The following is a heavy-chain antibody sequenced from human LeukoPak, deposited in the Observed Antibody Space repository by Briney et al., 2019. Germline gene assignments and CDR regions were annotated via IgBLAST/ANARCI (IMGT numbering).Heavy chain of an antibody. Sequence: GRSLRLSSAASGFTFSSYAMHWVRQAPGKGLEWVAVISYDGSNKYYADSVKGRFTISRDNSKNTLYLQMNSLRAEDTAVYYCASQDIAVAGNYYFDYWGQGTLVTVSS. CDR3: ASQDIAVAGNYYFDY. CDR2: ISYDGSNK. V-gene: IGHV3-30-3*01. D-gene: IGHD6-19*01. J-gene: IGHJ4*02. CDR1: GFTFSSYA.